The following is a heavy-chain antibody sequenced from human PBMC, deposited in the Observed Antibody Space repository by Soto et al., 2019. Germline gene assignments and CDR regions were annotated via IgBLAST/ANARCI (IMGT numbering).Heavy chain of an antibody. D-gene: IGHD6-6*01. CDR2: IIPILGIA. Sequence: SVKVSCKASGGTFSSYTISLVRQAPGQGLEWMGRIIPILGIANYAQKFQGRVTITADKSTSTAYMELSSLRSEDTAVYYCARDPQYSSSEIYYYYYMDVWGKGTTVTVSS. CDR1: GGTFSSYT. CDR3: ARDPQYSSSEIYYYYYMDV. J-gene: IGHJ6*03. V-gene: IGHV1-69*04.